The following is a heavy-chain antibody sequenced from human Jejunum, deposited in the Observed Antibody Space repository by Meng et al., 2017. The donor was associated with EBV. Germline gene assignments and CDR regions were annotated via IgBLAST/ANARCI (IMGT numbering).Heavy chain of an antibody. Sequence: QVQVQESGPGLVNPSEPLSLTCTVPGGSLSSGCYYWSWIRQHPGKGLEWIGYIYNSESTNYKSSLKSRVTISADTSKNQFSLRLSSVTAADTAVYYCARDQNGSYFAYWGQRTLVTVSS. CDR2: IYNSEST. D-gene: IGHD1-26*01. V-gene: IGHV4-61*01. CDR1: GGSLSSGCYY. J-gene: IGHJ4*02. CDR3: ARDQNGSYFAY.